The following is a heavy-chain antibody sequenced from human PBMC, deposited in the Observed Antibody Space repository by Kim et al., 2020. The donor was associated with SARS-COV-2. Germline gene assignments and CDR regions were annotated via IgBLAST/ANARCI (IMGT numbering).Heavy chain of an antibody. D-gene: IGHD6-19*01. J-gene: IGHJ3*02. CDR3: ARYSSGWYGGCDI. V-gene: IGHV3-30*03. Sequence: YYADSGKGRFTFTRDISKNTLDLQMYSLRAEDTAVYYGARYSSGWYGGCDIWGQGTMVTVSS.